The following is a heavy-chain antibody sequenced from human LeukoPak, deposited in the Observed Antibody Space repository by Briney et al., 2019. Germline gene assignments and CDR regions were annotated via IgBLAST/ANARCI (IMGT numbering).Heavy chain of an antibody. V-gene: IGHV3-74*01. CDR3: ARGGLARATPDY. CDR1: GFTFNSYW. J-gene: IGHJ4*02. D-gene: IGHD1-26*01. CDR2: VSNDGSAT. Sequence: GGSLRLSCAASGFTFNSYWIHWVRQAPGKGLVWVSFVSNDGSATNYADSVKGRFTVSRDNAKNTLYLQMNSLRAEDTAVYYCARGGLARATPDYWGQGTLVTVSS.